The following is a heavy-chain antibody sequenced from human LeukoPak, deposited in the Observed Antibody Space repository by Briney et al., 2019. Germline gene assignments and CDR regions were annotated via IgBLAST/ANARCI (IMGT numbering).Heavy chain of an antibody. CDR1: GGSFSGNY. V-gene: IGHV4-34*01. CDR3: ARLTMVRGVKIDY. J-gene: IGHJ4*02. CDR2: INHSGST. D-gene: IGHD3-10*01. Sequence: PSETLSLTCAVYGGSFSGNYWSWIRQPPGKGLEWIGEINHSGSTNYNPSLKSRVTISVDTSKNQFSLKLSSVTAADTAVYYCARLTMVRGVKIDYWGQGTLVTVSS.